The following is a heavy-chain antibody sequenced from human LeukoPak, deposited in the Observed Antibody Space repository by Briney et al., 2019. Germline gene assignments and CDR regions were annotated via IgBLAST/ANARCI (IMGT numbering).Heavy chain of an antibody. V-gene: IGHV4-4*07. Sequence: SETLSLTCTVSGGSISSYYWSWIRQPAGKGLEWIGRIYTSGSTNYNPSLKSRVTMSVDTSKNQFSLKLSSVTAADTAEYYCARAGRFIGTTIYYYGMDVWGQGTTVTVSS. J-gene: IGHJ6*02. CDR2: IYTSGST. CDR3: ARAGRFIGTTIYYYGMDV. D-gene: IGHD1-14*01. CDR1: GGSISSYY.